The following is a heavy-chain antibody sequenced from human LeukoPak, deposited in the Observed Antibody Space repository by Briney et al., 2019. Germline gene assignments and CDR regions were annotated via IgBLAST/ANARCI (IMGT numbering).Heavy chain of an antibody. J-gene: IGHJ4*02. Sequence: SETLSLTCTVSGGSISFYFWSWIRQSPGKGLEFIRYISNKGITYYNPSLKSRVTISVDTAKNQFSLKLDSMTAADTAVYYCARRAAVGQAYFDYWGQGNLVTVSS. CDR2: ISNKGIT. V-gene: IGHV4-59*08. CDR1: GGSISFYF. D-gene: IGHD6-13*01. CDR3: ARRAAVGQAYFDY.